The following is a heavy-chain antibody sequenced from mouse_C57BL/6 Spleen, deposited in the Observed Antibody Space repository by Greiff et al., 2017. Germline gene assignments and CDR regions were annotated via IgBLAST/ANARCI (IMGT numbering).Heavy chain of an antibody. D-gene: IGHD1-1*01. J-gene: IGHJ4*01. Sequence: VQLQQSGPELVKPGASVKISCKASGYAFSSSWMNWVKQRPGKGLEWIGRIYPGDGDTNYNGKFKGKATLTADKSSSTAYMQLSSLTSEDSAVYFCARNDTVVGYAMDDWGQGTSVTVSS. CDR3: ARNDTVVGYAMDD. CDR2: IYPGDGDT. CDR1: GYAFSSSW. V-gene: IGHV1-82*01.